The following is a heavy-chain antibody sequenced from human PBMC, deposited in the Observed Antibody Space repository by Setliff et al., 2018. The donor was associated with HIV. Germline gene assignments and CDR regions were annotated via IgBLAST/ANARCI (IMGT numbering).Heavy chain of an antibody. CDR2: IIPITGTI. V-gene: IGHV1-69*05. CDR1: GDTFTGHA. J-gene: IGHJ1*01. CDR3: ARGWSEGTTVVQVEYFHH. D-gene: IGHD3-10*01. Sequence: ASVKVSCKISGDTFTGHAIVWVRQAPGQGLEWMGGIIPITGTIHFAQKFQDRITVTKDESTGTVYMELRNLRSDDTAVYYCARGWSEGTTVVQVEYFHHWGQGTLVTVSS.